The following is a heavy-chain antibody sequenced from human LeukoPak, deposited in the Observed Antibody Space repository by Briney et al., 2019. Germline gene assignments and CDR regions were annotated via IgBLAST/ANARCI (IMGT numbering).Heavy chain of an antibody. CDR3: VKSSGTNDYGMDA. Sequence: SGRSLRLSCAATGFTFNRCGMHWVRQAPGKGLEWVAVITNDGSRQYYTDSVKGRFTVSRDNSKNTLSLQMNSLGAEDTAVYYCVKSSGTNDYGMDAWGQGTTVTVPS. J-gene: IGHJ6*02. CDR1: GFTFNRCG. CDR2: ITNDGSRQ. V-gene: IGHV3-30*18. D-gene: IGHD3-10*01.